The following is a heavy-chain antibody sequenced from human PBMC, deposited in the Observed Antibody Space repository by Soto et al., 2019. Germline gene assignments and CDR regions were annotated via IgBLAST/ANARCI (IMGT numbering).Heavy chain of an antibody. CDR1: GGSISSSSYY. CDR3: ARHRPDIVVVPSWFDP. Sequence: SETLSLTCTVSGGSISSSSYYWGWIRQPPGKGLEWIGSIYYSGSTYYNPSLKSRVTISVDTSKNQFSLKLSSVTAADTAVYYCARHRPDIVVVPSWFDPWGQGTLVTVSS. CDR2: IYYSGST. J-gene: IGHJ5*02. V-gene: IGHV4-39*01. D-gene: IGHD2-2*01.